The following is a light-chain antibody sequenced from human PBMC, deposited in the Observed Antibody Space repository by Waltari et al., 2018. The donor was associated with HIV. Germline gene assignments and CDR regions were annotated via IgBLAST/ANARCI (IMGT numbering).Light chain of an antibody. Sequence: EIVMTQSTATLSVSQGERATLHCRASQSVSSNLAWYQQKPGQAPRLLIYGASTRATGIPARFSGSGSGTEFTLTISSLQSEDFAVYYCQQYNNWPPWTFGQGTKVEIK. CDR3: QQYNNWPPWT. J-gene: IGKJ1*01. CDR2: GAS. V-gene: IGKV3-15*01. CDR1: QSVSSN.